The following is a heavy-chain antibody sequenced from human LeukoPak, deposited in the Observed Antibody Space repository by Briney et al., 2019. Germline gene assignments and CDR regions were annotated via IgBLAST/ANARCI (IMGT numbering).Heavy chain of an antibody. J-gene: IGHJ4*02. CDR3: ATKQWLAPPPDS. CDR1: GFAFSKYW. V-gene: IGHV3-74*01. Sequence: GGSLRLSCAASGFAFSKYWMLWVRQAPGKGLESVSRINTDGTVTTFADSVKGRFTVSRDNADNTMFLQMNSVRDEDTAVYYCATKQWLAPPPDSRGQGTPVTVSS. CDR2: INTDGTVT. D-gene: IGHD6-19*01.